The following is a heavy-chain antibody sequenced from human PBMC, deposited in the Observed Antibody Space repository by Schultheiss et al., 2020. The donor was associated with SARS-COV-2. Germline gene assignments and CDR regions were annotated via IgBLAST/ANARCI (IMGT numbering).Heavy chain of an antibody. Sequence: SVKVSCKASGGTFSSYAISWVRQAPGQGLEWMGGIIPIFGTANYAQKFQGWVTMTRDTSISTAYMELSSLRSDDTAVYYCARTYDSSGYYYNYWGQGTLVTVSS. CDR2: IIPIFGTA. CDR3: ARTYDSSGYYYNY. J-gene: IGHJ4*02. V-gene: IGHV1-69*05. CDR1: GGTFSSYA. D-gene: IGHD3-22*01.